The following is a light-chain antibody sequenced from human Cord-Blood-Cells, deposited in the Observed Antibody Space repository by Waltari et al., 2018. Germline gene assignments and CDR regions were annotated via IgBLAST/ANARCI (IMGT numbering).Light chain of an antibody. CDR2: GAS. Sequence: EIVLTQSPGTLSFSPGERAPLSCRASQSVSSSYLAWYQQKPGPAPRLLIYGASSRATGIPDRFSGSGSGTDFTLTISRLEPEDFAVYYCQQYGSSPPYTFGQGTKLEIK. V-gene: IGKV3-20*01. CDR1: QSVSSSY. J-gene: IGKJ2*01. CDR3: QQYGSSPPYT.